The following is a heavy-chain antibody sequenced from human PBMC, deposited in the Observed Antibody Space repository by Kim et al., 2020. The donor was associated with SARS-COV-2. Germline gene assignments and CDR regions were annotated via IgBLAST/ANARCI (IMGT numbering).Heavy chain of an antibody. CDR1: GGSFSGYY. CDR2: INHSGST. CDR3: ARVRIPFGVVKQSYYYMDV. V-gene: IGHV4-34*01. J-gene: IGHJ6*03. D-gene: IGHD3-3*01. Sequence: SETLSLTCAVYGGSFSGYYWSWIRQPPGKGLEWIGEINHSGSTNYNPSLKSRVTISVDTSKNQFSLKLSSVTAADTAVYYCARVRIPFGVVKQSYYYMDVWGKGTTVTVSS.